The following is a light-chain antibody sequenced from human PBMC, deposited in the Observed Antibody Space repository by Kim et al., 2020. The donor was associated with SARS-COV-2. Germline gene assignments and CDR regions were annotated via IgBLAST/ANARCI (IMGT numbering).Light chain of an antibody. CDR1: QSISSY. CDR2: AAS. Sequence: DIQMTQSPSSLSASVGDRVTITCRASQSISSYLNWYQQKPGKAPKLLIYAASSLQSGVPSRFSGSGSGTDFTLTISSLQPEDFATYYCQQSYSTPPWYTFGQGTKLEI. CDR3: QQSYSTPPWYT. J-gene: IGKJ2*01. V-gene: IGKV1-39*01.